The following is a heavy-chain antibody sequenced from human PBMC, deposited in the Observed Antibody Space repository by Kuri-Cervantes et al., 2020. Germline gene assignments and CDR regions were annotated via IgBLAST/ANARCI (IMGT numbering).Heavy chain of an antibody. CDR1: GFTFSDYW. CDR3: AKESLDNRGYYSEHGIGY. V-gene: IGHV3-7*01. J-gene: IGHJ4*02. Sequence: GGSLRLSCAASGFTFSDYWMTWVRQAPGKGLEWVANINQDGSEKYYADSVKGRFTTSRDNSKNTLYLQMDSLRTEDTAVYFCAKESLDNRGYYSEHGIGYWGQGTLVTVSS. CDR2: INQDGSEK. D-gene: IGHD3-22*01.